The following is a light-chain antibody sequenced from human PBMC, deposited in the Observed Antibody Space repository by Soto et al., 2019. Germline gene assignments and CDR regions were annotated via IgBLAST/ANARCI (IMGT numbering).Light chain of an antibody. CDR2: YDD. CDR1: SSNIGNNG. Sequence: QSVLTQPPSVSEAPRQRVTISCSGSSSNIGNNGVNWYQQFPGKAPKLLIYYDDLKPSGVSDRFSGSKSGTSASLVIRGLQSDDEANYYCAAWDDSLNAYVFGIGTKVTVL. J-gene: IGLJ1*01. CDR3: AAWDDSLNAYV. V-gene: IGLV1-36*01.